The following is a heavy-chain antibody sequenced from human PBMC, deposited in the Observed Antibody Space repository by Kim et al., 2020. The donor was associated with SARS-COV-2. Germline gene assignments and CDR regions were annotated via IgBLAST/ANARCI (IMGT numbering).Heavy chain of an antibody. D-gene: IGHD2-15*01. J-gene: IGHJ6*01. CDR3: SAGPPASRWHYYYGFDA. V-gene: IGHV3-23*01. CDR1: EFTFSSHA. CDR2: IRCSVST. Sequence: GGSLRLSCAGSEFTFSSHAMTWVRQAPGKGLEWVADIRCSVSTYYADSVKGRFTISRDNSKNTLYLQMNSLRTDDTAAEYCSAGPPASRWHYYYGFDARG.